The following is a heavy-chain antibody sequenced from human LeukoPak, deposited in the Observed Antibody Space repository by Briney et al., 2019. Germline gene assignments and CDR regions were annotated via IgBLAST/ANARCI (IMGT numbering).Heavy chain of an antibody. D-gene: IGHD3-22*01. CDR2: IYHSGST. V-gene: IGHV4-38-2*02. CDR3: AREGGGYYDSSGYYPLQH. CDR1: GYSISSGYY. J-gene: IGHJ1*01. Sequence: SETLSLTCAVSGYSISSGYYWGWIRQPPGKGLEWIGSIYHSGSTYYNPSLKSRVTISVDTSKNQFSLKLSSVTAADTAVYYCAREGGGYYDSSGYYPLQHWGQGTLVTVSS.